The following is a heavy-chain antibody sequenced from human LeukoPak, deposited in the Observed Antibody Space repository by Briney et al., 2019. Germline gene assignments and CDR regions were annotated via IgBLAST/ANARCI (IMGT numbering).Heavy chain of an antibody. CDR2: IYSGGST. J-gene: IGHJ4*02. V-gene: IGHV3-53*01. CDR1: GFTVSRNY. Sequence: PGGSLRLSCAASGFTVSRNYMSWVRQAPGKGLEWVSVIYSGGSTYYADSVKGRFTISRDNSKNTLYLQMNSLRAEDTAVYYCAKDFCSSTSCYFVYWGQGTLVTVSS. D-gene: IGHD2-2*01. CDR3: AKDFCSSTSCYFVY.